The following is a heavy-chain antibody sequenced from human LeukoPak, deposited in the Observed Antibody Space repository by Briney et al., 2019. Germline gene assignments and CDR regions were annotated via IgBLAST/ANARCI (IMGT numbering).Heavy chain of an antibody. V-gene: IGHV3-21*01. CDR2: ISSSSSYI. CDR1: GFTFSSNS. J-gene: IGHJ4*02. Sequence: GGSLRLSCAASGFTFSSNSMNWVREAPGKGLEWVSSISSSSSYIYYADSVKGRFTISRDNAKTSLCLQMNSLRAEDTAVYYCASPLGDSSGYYYSWGQGTLVTVSS. CDR3: ASPLGDSSGYYYS. D-gene: IGHD3-22*01.